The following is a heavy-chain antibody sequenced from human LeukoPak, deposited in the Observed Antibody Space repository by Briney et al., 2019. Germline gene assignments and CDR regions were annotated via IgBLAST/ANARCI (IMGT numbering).Heavy chain of an antibody. CDR2: INPNSGGT. CDR3: ARDLVNRKGATSWDDWFDP. CDR1: GYTFTDYY. Sequence: GASVKVSCKASGYTFTDYYIHWVRQAPGQGLEWMGWINPNSGGTNYAQKFQGRVTMTRDTSISTAYMELSRLRSDDTAVYYCARDLVNRKGATSWDDWFDPWGQGTLVTVSS. J-gene: IGHJ5*02. D-gene: IGHD1-26*01. V-gene: IGHV1-2*02.